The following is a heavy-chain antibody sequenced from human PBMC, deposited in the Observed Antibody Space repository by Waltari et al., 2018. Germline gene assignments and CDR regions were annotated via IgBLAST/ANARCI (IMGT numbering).Heavy chain of an antibody. CDR1: GGTFSNYA. Sequence: QVQLVQSGAEVKKPGSSVKVSCKASGGTFSNYAITWVRQAPGQGLEWMGGITPGFREAHYAQNFLDRVTITADESTSTAYMELMGLTSDDTAVYYCARPRTTVGTGLWNDGLQIWGQGTLVTVSS. D-gene: IGHD1-1*01. CDR3: ARPRTTVGTGLWNDGLQI. J-gene: IGHJ3*02. CDR2: ITPGFREA. V-gene: IGHV1-69*01.